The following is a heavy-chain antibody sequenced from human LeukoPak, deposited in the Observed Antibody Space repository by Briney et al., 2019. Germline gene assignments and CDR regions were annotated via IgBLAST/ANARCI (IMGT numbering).Heavy chain of an antibody. Sequence: PGGSLRLSCAASGFTFSNYWMTWVRQAPGKGLEWVANIKEDGSEKYYVDSVKGRFTISRDNFKNTVYMQMSSLRAEDTATYYCAKDYCRDGNCPFPFLDSWGQGTLVTVSS. CDR3: AKDYCRDGNCPFPFLDS. CDR1: GFTFSNYW. D-gene: IGHD2-15*01. J-gene: IGHJ4*02. V-gene: IGHV3-7*03. CDR2: IKEDGSEK.